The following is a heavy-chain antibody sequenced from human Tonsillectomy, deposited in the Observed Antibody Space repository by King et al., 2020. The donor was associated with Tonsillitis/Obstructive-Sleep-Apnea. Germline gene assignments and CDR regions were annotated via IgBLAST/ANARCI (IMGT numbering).Heavy chain of an antibody. V-gene: IGHV1-3*01. Sequence: QLVQSGAEVKKPGAAVKGSCKASGYTFSSYAMHWVRQAPGQRLEWMGWINAGNGNTKYSQKCQGRVIITRDTSARTAYMELSSLRSEDTAVYYCARDVEVVPSAALNWFDPWGQGTLVTVSS. CDR1: GYTFSSYA. D-gene: IGHD2-2*01. CDR2: INAGNGNT. CDR3: ARDVEVVPSAALNWFDP. J-gene: IGHJ5*02.